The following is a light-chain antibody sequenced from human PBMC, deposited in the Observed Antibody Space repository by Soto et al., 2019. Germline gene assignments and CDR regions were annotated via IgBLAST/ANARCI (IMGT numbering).Light chain of an antibody. CDR3: PQSANSPLT. CDR2: GTS. V-gene: IGKV3-20*01. CDR1: QSVISSH. J-gene: IGKJ1*01. Sequence: HFPGSLKLYPGERATLSCRASQSVISSHFAWYQQKPGQAPGLLISGTSSRATCIPERFSGSGSGTAFTLTISRLEPEDSAVYCCPQSANSPLTFGQG.